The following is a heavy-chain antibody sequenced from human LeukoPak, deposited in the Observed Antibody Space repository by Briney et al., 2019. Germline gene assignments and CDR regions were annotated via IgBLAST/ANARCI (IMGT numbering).Heavy chain of an antibody. CDR2: ISGNGDST. Sequence: PGGSLRLSCTASGFTFRNYAMTWVRQAPGKGPEWVSTISGNGDSTFYADSVKGRFTISRDNSKNTLYVQMSSLRAEDTAVYYCAKDGGVAAVGFHYYMDVWGKGTTVTVSS. D-gene: IGHD6-13*01. V-gene: IGHV3-23*01. CDR3: AKDGGVAAVGFHYYMDV. CDR1: GFTFRNYA. J-gene: IGHJ6*03.